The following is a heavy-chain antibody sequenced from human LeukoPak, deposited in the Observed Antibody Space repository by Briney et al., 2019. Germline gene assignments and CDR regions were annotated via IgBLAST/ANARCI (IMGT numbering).Heavy chain of an antibody. Sequence: ASVKVSCKTSGYTFSAFYMHWVRQAPGQGLEWMGWINPNSGGTNYAQKFQGRVTMTRDTSISTAYMELSRLRSDDTAVYYCARDQDYDSSGRSGGIDYWGQGTLVTVSS. V-gene: IGHV1-2*02. J-gene: IGHJ4*02. D-gene: IGHD3-22*01. CDR1: GYTFSAFY. CDR2: INPNSGGT. CDR3: ARDQDYDSSGRSGGIDY.